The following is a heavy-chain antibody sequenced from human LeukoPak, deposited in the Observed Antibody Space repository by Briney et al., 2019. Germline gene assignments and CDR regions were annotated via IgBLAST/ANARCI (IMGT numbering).Heavy chain of an antibody. Sequence: PGGSLRLSCAASGFTFSSYAMSWVRQAPGKGLEWVSAISGSGSSTYYADSVKGRLTISRDNSKNTLYLQMNSLRAEDTAVYYCAKARIVVVTPGAFDIWGQGTMVTVSS. CDR2: ISGSGSST. CDR3: AKARIVVVTPGAFDI. CDR1: GFTFSSYA. D-gene: IGHD2-21*02. V-gene: IGHV3-23*01. J-gene: IGHJ3*02.